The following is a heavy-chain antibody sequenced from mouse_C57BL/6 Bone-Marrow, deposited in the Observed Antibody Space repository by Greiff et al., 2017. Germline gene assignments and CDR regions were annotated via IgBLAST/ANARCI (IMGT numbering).Heavy chain of an antibody. D-gene: IGHD2-3*01. CDR3: TYDPSYFGY. CDR1: GFNIKDDY. CDR2: IDPENGDT. J-gene: IGHJ2*01. Sequence: VQLQQSGAELVRPGASVKLSCTASGFNIKDDYMHWVKQRPEQGLEWIGWIDPENGDTEYPSKFQGKATITADTSSNTAYLQLSSLTSEDTAVYYCTYDPSYFGYWGQGTTLTVSS. V-gene: IGHV14-4*01.